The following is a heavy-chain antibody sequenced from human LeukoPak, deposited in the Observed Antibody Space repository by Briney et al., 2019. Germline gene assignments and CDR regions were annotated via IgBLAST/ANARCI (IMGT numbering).Heavy chain of an antibody. D-gene: IGHD6-19*01. V-gene: IGHV3-48*01. CDR2: ISSSSSTI. CDR1: GFIFSSYS. J-gene: IGHJ4*02. Sequence: GGSLRLSCAASGFIFSSYSMNWVRQAPGKGLEWVSYISSSSSTIYYADSVKGRFTISRDNAKNSLYLQMNSLRAEDTAVYYCAREVGGWVPHFDYWGQGTLVTVSS. CDR3: AREVGGWVPHFDY.